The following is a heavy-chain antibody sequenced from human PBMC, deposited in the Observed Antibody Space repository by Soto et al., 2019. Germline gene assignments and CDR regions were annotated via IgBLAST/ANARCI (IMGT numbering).Heavy chain of an antibody. J-gene: IGHJ5*02. D-gene: IGHD3-9*01. CDR2: IYYSGIT. Sequence: LSLTCTVPGRSISSSRYCWGWIRDPPGKELEWIGRIYYSGITCYNPSLKSRVTISVDTSKIQFSLKLSSVTAADTAVDYCVRHRILTCYSPHNWCDPWGQGSLVSVSS. CDR3: VRHRILTCYSPHNWCDP. CDR1: GRSISSSRYC. V-gene: IGHV4-39*01.